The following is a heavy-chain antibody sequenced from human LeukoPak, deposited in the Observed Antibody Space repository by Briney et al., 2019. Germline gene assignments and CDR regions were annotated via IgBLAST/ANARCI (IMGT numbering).Heavy chain of an antibody. CDR1: GGSINSHY. CDR2: IFNTGNT. V-gene: IGHV4-59*11. D-gene: IGHD3-10*01. CDR3: ASRPADTTWYGVFDY. J-gene: IGHJ4*02. Sequence: SETLSLTCSVSGGSINSHYWSWIRQPPGKRREWVGYIFNTGNTNYNPSLASRVTISVDTSRAQFFLRLSPVTAADTAIYYCASRPADTTWYGVFDYWSQGTLVTVSS.